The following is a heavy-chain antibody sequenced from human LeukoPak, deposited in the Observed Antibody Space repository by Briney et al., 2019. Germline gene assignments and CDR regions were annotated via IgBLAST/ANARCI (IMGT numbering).Heavy chain of an antibody. Sequence: PGRSLRLSCAASGFTFSSYGMHWVRQAPGKGLEWVAVIWYDGSNKYYADSVKGRFTISRDNSKNTLYLQMNSLRAEDTAVYYCASAYGSGSYNRPDVDYWGQGTLVTVSS. V-gene: IGHV3-33*08. D-gene: IGHD3-10*01. CDR3: ASAYGSGSYNRPDVDY. CDR2: IWYDGSNK. CDR1: GFTFSSYG. J-gene: IGHJ4*02.